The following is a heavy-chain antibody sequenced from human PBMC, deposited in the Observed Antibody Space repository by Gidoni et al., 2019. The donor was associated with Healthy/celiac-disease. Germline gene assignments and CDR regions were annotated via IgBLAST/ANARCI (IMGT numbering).Heavy chain of an antibody. CDR3: ARTPHCSSTSCLNWFDT. J-gene: IGHJ5*02. CDR2: MNPNSGNT. CDR1: GYTFPSSD. Sequence: QVQLVQSGAEVKKPGASVKVPCKASGYTFPSSDINWVRQATGQGLEGLGWMNPNSGNTGYAQKFQGRVTMTRNTSISTAYMELSSLRSEDTAVYYCARTPHCSSTSCLNWFDTWGQGTLVTVSS. D-gene: IGHD2-2*01. V-gene: IGHV1-8*01.